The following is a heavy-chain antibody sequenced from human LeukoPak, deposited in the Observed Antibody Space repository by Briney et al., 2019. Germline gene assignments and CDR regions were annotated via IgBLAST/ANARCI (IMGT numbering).Heavy chain of an antibody. CDR2: ISGSGSST. CDR3: AKGYYYDSSGYYPIDY. CDR1: GFTFSSYA. V-gene: IGHV3-23*01. D-gene: IGHD3-22*01. Sequence: GGSLRLSCAASGFTFSSYAMSWVRQAPGKGLEWVSSISGSGSSTYFADSVKGRFTISRDNSKTTLYLQMNSLRAEDTAVYYCAKGYYYDSSGYYPIDYWGQGTLVTASS. J-gene: IGHJ4*02.